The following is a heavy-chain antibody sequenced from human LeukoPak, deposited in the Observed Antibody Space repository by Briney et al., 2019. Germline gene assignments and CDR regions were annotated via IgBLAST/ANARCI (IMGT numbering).Heavy chain of an antibody. Sequence: ASVKVSCKASGYTFTTHDINWVRQATGQGLEWMGWMNPNSGNTGYAQKFQGRVTLTRDTSISTAYMDLSSLRSEDTAVYYCARDRTGSSTSSYYYGMDVWGQGTTVTVSS. CDR2: MNPNSGNT. J-gene: IGHJ6*02. V-gene: IGHV1-8*01. CDR1: GYTFTTHD. D-gene: IGHD2-2*01. CDR3: ARDRTGSSTSSYYYGMDV.